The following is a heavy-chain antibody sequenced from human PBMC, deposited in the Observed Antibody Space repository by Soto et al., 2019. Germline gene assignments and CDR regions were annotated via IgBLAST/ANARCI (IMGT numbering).Heavy chain of an antibody. CDR1: GFTFSSYA. D-gene: IGHD3-3*01. CDR2: ISGSGGST. V-gene: IGHV3-23*01. Sequence: EVQLLESGGCLVQRGGSMRLSCAASGFTFSSYAMSWVRQAPGKGLEWVSAISGSGGSTYYADSVNGRCTISRDNSKNTLYQQMNSLSSEDTAVYYCAKDRGITIFGLADALDIWGQGTMVTVSS. J-gene: IGHJ3*02. CDR3: AKDRGITIFGLADALDI.